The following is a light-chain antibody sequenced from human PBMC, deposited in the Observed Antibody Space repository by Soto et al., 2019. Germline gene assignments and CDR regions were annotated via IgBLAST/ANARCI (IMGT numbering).Light chain of an antibody. V-gene: IGKV1-33*01. J-gene: IGKJ5*01. CDR1: QDISNY. CDR3: QQSYSTLPT. CDR2: DAS. Sequence: DIQMTQSPSSLSASVGDRVTITCQASQDISNYLNWYQQKPGKAPKLLIYDASNLETGVPSRFSGSGSGTDFTFTISSLQPEDIATYYCQQSYSTLPTFGQGTRREIK.